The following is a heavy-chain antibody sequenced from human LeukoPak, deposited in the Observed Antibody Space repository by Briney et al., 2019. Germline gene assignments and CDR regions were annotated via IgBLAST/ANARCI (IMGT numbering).Heavy chain of an antibody. V-gene: IGHV4-59*01. J-gene: IGHJ5*02. CDR1: GGSISSYY. D-gene: IGHD2-2*01. CDR3: ARDVRHKYCSSASCYRGWFDP. Sequence: SETLSLTCTVSGGSISSYYWSWIRQPPGKGLEWIGYIYYSGSTNYKPSLKSRVTISVETSKNQFSLKLRSVTAEDTAVYYCARDVRHKYCSSASCYRGWFDPWGQGTLVTVSS. CDR2: IYYSGST.